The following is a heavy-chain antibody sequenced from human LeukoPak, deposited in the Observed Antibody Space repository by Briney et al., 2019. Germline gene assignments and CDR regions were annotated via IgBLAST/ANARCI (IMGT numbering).Heavy chain of an antibody. CDR3: ARDVGPRTENWFDP. D-gene: IGHD1-26*01. V-gene: IGHV3-48*03. Sequence: GGSLRLSCAASGFTFSSYEMNWARQAPGKGLEWVSYISSSGSTIYYADSVKGRLTISRDNAKNSLYLQMNSLRAEDTAVYYCARDVGPRTENWFDPWGQGTLVTVSS. CDR1: GFTFSSYE. CDR2: ISSSGSTI. J-gene: IGHJ5*02.